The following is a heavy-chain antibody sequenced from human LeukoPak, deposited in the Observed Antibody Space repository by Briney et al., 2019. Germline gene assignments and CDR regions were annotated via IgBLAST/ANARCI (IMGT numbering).Heavy chain of an antibody. Sequence: PGGSLRLSCAASGFTVSSNYMSWVRQAPGKGLEGVSAIYTGGSTYYAGSVKGRFTISRDNSKNTLYLQMNSLRAEDTAVYYCARNLYYYDSSGYYYYWGQGTLVTVSS. D-gene: IGHD3-22*01. V-gene: IGHV3-66*01. CDR1: GFTVSSNY. J-gene: IGHJ4*02. CDR3: ARNLYYYDSSGYYYY. CDR2: IYTGGST.